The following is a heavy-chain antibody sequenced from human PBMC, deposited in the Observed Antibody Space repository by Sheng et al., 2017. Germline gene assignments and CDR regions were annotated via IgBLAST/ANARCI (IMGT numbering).Heavy chain of an antibody. Sequence: QLQLQEAGPGLVKPSETLSLTCTVSGGSISDSDYYWGWIRQSPGKGLEWIGTIYYSGTTYYNPSLKSRVTISVDTSKNQFSXRXLSVXXXVPYVRTYVRSTYVTSVRTVPVPVPYRTYVRTYGTYV. D-gene: IGHD2-2*01. CDR1: GGSISDSDYY. CDR2: IYYSGTT. J-gene: IGHJ6*01. V-gene: IGHV4-39*01. CDR3: VRSTYVTSVRTVPVPVPYRTYVRTYGTYV.